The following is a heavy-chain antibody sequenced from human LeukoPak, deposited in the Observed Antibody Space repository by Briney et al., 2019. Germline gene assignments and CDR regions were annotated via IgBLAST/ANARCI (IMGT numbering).Heavy chain of an antibody. V-gene: IGHV1-69*13. CDR3: ARGVGPIVATITGYYYGMDV. CDR2: IIPIFGTA. CDR1: GGTFSSYA. D-gene: IGHD5-12*01. J-gene: IGHJ6*02. Sequence: ASVKVSCKASGGTFSSYAIGWVRQAPGQGLEWMGGIIPIFGTANYAQKFQGRVTITADESTSTAYMELSSLRSEDTAVYYCARGVGPIVATITGYYYGMDVWGQGTTVTVSS.